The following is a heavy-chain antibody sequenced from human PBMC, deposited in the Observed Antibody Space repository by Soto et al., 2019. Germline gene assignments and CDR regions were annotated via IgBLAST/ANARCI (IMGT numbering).Heavy chain of an antibody. CDR2: TYYRSKWYN. D-gene: IGHD3-10*01. Sequence: SQTLSLTCAISGDSVSSNSAAWNWIRQSPSRGLEWLGRTYYRSKWYNDYAVSVKSRITINPDTSKNQFSLQLNSVTPEDTAVYYCARDTDYYGSGSYYNRGNWFDPWGQGTLVTVS. CDR1: GDSVSSNSAA. CDR3: ARDTDYYGSGSYYNRGNWFDP. J-gene: IGHJ5*02. V-gene: IGHV6-1*01.